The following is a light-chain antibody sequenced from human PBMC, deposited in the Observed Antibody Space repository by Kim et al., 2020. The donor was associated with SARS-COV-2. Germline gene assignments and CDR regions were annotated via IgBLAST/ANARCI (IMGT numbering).Light chain of an antibody. Sequence: YNYVSWYQQHPGKAPKLMIYDVSERPSGVSNRFSGSKSGNTASLTISGLQAEDEADYYCSSYTSRSTVVFGGGTKVTVL. J-gene: IGLJ2*01. CDR2: DVS. CDR3: SSYTSRSTVV. CDR1: YNY. V-gene: IGLV2-14*04.